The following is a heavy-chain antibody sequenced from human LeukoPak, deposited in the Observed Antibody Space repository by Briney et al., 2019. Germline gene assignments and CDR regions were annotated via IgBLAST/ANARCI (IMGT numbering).Heavy chain of an antibody. J-gene: IGHJ5*02. CDR3: AGPTVRRRYYDSSGYQGSWFDP. CDR1: GGSFSGYY. V-gene: IGHV4-34*01. CDR2: INHSGST. Sequence: SETLSLTCAVYGGSFSGYYWSWIRQPPGKGLEWIGEINHSGSTNYNPSLKSRVTISVDTSKNQFSLKLSSVTAADTAVYYCAGPTVRRRYYDSSGYQGSWFDPWGQGTLVTVSS. D-gene: IGHD3-22*01.